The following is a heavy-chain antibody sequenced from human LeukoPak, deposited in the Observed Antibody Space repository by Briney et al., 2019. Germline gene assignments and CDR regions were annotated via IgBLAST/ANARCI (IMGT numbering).Heavy chain of an antibody. CDR3: ARGGVSTGWYGSYFDY. CDR2: ISAYNGDT. D-gene: IGHD6-19*01. J-gene: IGHJ4*02. CDR1: GYTFTSYG. V-gene: IGHV1-18*01. Sequence: ASGKVSCKASGYTFTSYGISWLRQAPGQGLEWMRWISAYNGDTNYEQKLKGRGTFTTYTSTSTAYMELRRLRSDDTAVYYCARGGVSTGWYGSYFDYWGQGTLVTVSS.